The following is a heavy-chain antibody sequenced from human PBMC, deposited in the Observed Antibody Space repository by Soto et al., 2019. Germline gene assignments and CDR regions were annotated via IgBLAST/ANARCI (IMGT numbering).Heavy chain of an antibody. CDR1: GGSSSNGGYY. CDR2: IYYSGST. J-gene: IGHJ6*02. CDR3: ARDRYSSQVHYYYGMDV. Sequence: TLYITCTVAGGSSSNGGYYWSWIRQDPGKGLEWIGYIYYSGSTYYNPSLKSRITISVDTSKNQFSLKLRSVTAADTAVYYCARDRYSSQVHYYYGMDVWGQGTTVTGSS. V-gene: IGHV4-31*03. D-gene: IGHD6-19*01.